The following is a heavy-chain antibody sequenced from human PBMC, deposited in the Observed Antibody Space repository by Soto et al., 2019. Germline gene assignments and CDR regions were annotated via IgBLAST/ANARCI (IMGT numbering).Heavy chain of an antibody. CDR1: GFTFRNYG. J-gene: IGHJ6*02. CDR3: ARATVDQSHGMDV. CDR2: ISYDGSNK. V-gene: IGHV3-30*03. D-gene: IGHD4-17*01. Sequence: QVQLVESGGGVVQPGRSLRLSCAAYGFTFRNYGMHWVRQAPGKGPEWVAVISYDGSNKYYADSVKGRFTISRDNSQNSLSLPMNSLRAEDTAGYYCARATVDQSHGMDVWGQGTTVTVSS.